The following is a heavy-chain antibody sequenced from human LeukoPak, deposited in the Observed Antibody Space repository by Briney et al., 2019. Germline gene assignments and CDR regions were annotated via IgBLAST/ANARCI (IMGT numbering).Heavy chain of an antibody. CDR1: GYTFTSYY. CDR3: AISAAAGPNWFDP. J-gene: IGHJ5*02. Sequence: ASVKVSCKASGYTFTSYYMHWVRQAPGQGLEWMGKINPSGGSTSYAQKFQGRVTMTRDTSTSTVYMELSSLRSEDTAVYYCAISAAAGPNWFDPWGQGTLVTVSS. D-gene: IGHD6-13*01. V-gene: IGHV1-46*01. CDR2: INPSGGST.